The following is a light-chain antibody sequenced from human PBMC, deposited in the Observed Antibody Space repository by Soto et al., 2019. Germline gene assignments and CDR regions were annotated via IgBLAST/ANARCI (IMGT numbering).Light chain of an antibody. CDR1: QSVSSY. J-gene: IGKJ1*01. Sequence: EIVLTQSPATLSLSPVERATLSCMASQSVSSYLAWYQQKPCQAPRLLIYDASNRATVIPARFSGSGSGTDFTLTISSLEPEDFAVYYCQQWVTFGQGTRWIS. CDR3: QQWVT. CDR2: DAS. V-gene: IGKV3-11*01.